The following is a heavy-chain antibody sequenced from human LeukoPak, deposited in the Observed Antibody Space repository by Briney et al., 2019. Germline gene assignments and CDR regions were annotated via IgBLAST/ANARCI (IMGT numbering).Heavy chain of an antibody. CDR1: GFTFSSYS. V-gene: IGHV3-21*01. J-gene: IGHJ4*02. D-gene: IGHD5-12*01. CDR2: ISSSSYI. CDR3: ARARGGYDWDLGY. Sequence: GGSLRLSCAASGFTFSSYSMNWVRQAPGKGLEWVSSISSSSYIYYADSVKGRFTISRDNAKNSLYLQMNSLRAEDTAVYYCARARGGYDWDLGYWGQGTLVTVSS.